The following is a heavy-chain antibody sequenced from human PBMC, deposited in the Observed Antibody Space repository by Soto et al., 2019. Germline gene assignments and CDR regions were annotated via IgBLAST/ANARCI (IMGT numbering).Heavy chain of an antibody. D-gene: IGHD4-17*01. J-gene: IGHJ4*02. CDR1: GGSISSGGYY. CDR3: ARGRGTVTTVTTHLDY. V-gene: IGHV4-31*03. CDR2: IYYSGST. Sequence: QGQLQESGPGLVKPSQTLSLTCTVSGGSISSGGYYWSWIRQHPGKGLEWIGYIYYSGSTYYNPSLKSRVTISADTSKNQFSLKLRSVTAAYTAVYYCARGRGTVTTVTTHLDYWGQGTLLTVSS.